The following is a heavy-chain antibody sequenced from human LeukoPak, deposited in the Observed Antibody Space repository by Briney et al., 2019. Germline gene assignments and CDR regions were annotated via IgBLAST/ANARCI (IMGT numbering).Heavy chain of an antibody. CDR2: IYHSGST. CDR1: GYSISSVYY. J-gene: IGHJ4*02. CDR3: ARVNYYDSSGYFGYFDY. V-gene: IGHV4-38-2*01. D-gene: IGHD3-22*01. Sequence: SETLSLTCAVSGYSISSVYYWGWIRQPPGKGLEWIGTIYHSGSTNYNPSPKSRVTISVDTSKNQFSLKLSSVTAADTAVYYCARVNYYDSSGYFGYFDYWGQGTLVTVSS.